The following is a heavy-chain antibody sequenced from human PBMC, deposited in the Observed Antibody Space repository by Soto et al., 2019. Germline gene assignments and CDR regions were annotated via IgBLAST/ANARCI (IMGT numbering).Heavy chain of an antibody. V-gene: IGHV4-39*01. CDR3: ARKYYYDSSGYGV. CDR2: IYYSGST. Sequence: QLQLQESGPGLVKPSETLSLTCTVSGGSISSSSYYWGWIRQPPGKGLEWIGSIYYSGSTYYNPSLKSRVTISVDTSNNQFSLKLSSVTAADTAVYYCARKYYYDSSGYGVWGQGTLVTVSS. J-gene: IGHJ4*02. D-gene: IGHD3-22*01. CDR1: GGSISSSSYY.